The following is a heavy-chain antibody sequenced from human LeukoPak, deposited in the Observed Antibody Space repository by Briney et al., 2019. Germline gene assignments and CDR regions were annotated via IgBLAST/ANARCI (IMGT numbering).Heavy chain of an antibody. J-gene: IGHJ4*02. CDR1: GFSFSSYW. CDR2: IKQDGSEK. D-gene: IGHD6-13*01. Sequence: GGSLRLSCAASGFSFSSYWMTWVRQAPGKGLEWVANIKQDGSEKNYVDSVKGRLTISRDNAQNSLFLQINSLRAEDTAVYYCARAGGSSWADYWGQGTLVTVTS. V-gene: IGHV3-7*01. CDR3: ARAGGSSWADY.